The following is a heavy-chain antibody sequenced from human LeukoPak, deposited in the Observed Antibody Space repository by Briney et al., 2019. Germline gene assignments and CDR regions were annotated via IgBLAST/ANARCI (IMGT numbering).Heavy chain of an antibody. CDR3: AREPDRGYDLSPAGGGFDI. CDR2: INPSGGRA. J-gene: IGHJ3*02. CDR1: GYTFTSYY. Sequence: ASVKVSCKASGYTFTSYYIHWVRQAPGQGLEWMGIINPSGGRASYAQKFQDTVTMTRDMSTSTVYMELSSLRSEDTAVYYCAREPDRGYDLSPAGGGFDIWGQGTMVTVSS. V-gene: IGHV1-46*01. D-gene: IGHD5-12*01.